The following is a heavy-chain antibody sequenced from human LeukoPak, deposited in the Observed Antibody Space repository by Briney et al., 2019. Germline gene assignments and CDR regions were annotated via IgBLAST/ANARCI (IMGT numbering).Heavy chain of an antibody. Sequence: GWVRQPPGKGLEWMGVIYAGDSDARYSPSFQGQVTISADKSISTAYLQWSSLKASDTAMYYCARPRGGYNYYYGMDVWGQGTTVTVSS. CDR3: ARPRGGYNYYYGMDV. CDR2: IYAGDSDA. J-gene: IGHJ6*02. D-gene: IGHD2-15*01. V-gene: IGHV5-51*01.